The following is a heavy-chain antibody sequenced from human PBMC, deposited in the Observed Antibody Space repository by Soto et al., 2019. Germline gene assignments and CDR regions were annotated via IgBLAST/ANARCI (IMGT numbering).Heavy chain of an antibody. CDR1: GGSISSSTYY. D-gene: IGHD3-10*01. CDR2: IYYSGST. CDR3: ARQGGGYYGSGSYPHNWFDP. V-gene: IGHV4-39*01. Sequence: PSETLSLTCTVSGGSISSSTYYWGWIRQPPGKGLEWIGTIYYSGSTYYNPSLKSRVTISLDTSKNQFSLKLSSVTAADTAVYYCARQGGGYYGSGSYPHNWFDPWGQGTLVTVSS. J-gene: IGHJ5*02.